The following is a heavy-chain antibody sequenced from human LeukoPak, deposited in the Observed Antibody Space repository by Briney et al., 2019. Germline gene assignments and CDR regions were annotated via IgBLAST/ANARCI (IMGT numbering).Heavy chain of an antibody. V-gene: IGHV3-21*01. CDR3: AKLISSSTRKIGNDY. J-gene: IGHJ4*02. Sequence: GGSLSLSCAASRFTFSSYSMNWVRQAPGKGLEWVSSISSSGSYIYYADSVKGRFTISRDNSKNTLYLQMNSLRAEDTAVYYCAKLISSSTRKIGNDYWGQGTLVTVSS. CDR1: RFTFSSYS. CDR2: ISSSGSYI. D-gene: IGHD6-13*01.